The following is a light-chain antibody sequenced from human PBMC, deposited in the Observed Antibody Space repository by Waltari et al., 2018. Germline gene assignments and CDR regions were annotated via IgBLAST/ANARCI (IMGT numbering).Light chain of an antibody. Sequence: QLVLTQSPSASASLGASVKLTCTLSRGHTNSAIAWHQQQPKKGPRFLMKLNSDGSHTKGDGIPDRCSGASAGAERFLTISSLQSEDEGDYYCQTWDTDIHVVFGGGTKL. J-gene: IGLJ2*01. CDR1: RGHTNSA. V-gene: IGLV4-69*01. CDR3: QTWDTDIHVV. CDR2: LNSDGSH.